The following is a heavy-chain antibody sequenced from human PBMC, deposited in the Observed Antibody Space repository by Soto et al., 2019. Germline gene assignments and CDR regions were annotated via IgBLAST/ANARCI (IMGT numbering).Heavy chain of an antibody. CDR2: ISGSGGSI. V-gene: IGHV3-23*01. Sequence: EVQLLESGGGLVQPGGSLRLSCAASGFTFSTYAMNWVRQAPGNGLEWVSAISGSGGSIHYADSVKGRFTISRDNSKNTLYLRMNSMRDEDTAVYQCVKGYWEGDVWGSGTTVTVSS. CDR1: GFTFSTYA. J-gene: IGHJ6*04. D-gene: IGHD2-8*02. CDR3: VKGYWEGDV.